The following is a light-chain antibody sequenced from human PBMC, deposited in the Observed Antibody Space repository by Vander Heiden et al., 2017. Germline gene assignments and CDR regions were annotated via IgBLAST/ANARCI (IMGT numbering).Light chain of an antibody. CDR2: WAS. CDR1: QSVLYSSNNKNY. V-gene: IGKV4-1*01. Sequence: DIGMNQSPDSLAVSLGERATINCKSSQSVLYSSNNKNYLAWYQQKPGHPPKLLIYWASTRESGVPDRFSGSGSGTDFTLTISSLQAEDVAVYYCQQYYSTPLTFGGGTKVEIK. CDR3: QQYYSTPLT. J-gene: IGKJ4*01.